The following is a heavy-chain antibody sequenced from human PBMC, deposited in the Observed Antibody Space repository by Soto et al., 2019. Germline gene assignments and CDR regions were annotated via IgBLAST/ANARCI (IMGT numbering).Heavy chain of an antibody. CDR3: ARVMVVAATPRVYYFDY. CDR2: IYYSGST. D-gene: IGHD2-15*01. Sequence: QVQLQESGPGLVKPSQTLSLTCTVSGGSISSGGYYWSWIRLHPGRGLEWIGYIYYSGSTYYNPSLKSRVTISVDTSKNQFSLKRSSVTAADTAVYYCARVMVVAATPRVYYFDYWGQGTLVTVSS. CDR1: GGSISSGGYY. J-gene: IGHJ4*02. V-gene: IGHV4-31*03.